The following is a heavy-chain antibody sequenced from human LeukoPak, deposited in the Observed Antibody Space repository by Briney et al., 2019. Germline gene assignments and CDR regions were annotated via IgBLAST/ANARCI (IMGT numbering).Heavy chain of an antibody. J-gene: IGHJ4*02. CDR3: ARVGYYGSGSYYKAHRGPYYFDY. D-gene: IGHD3-10*01. CDR1: GGSFSGYY. CDR2: INHSGST. V-gene: IGHV4-34*01. Sequence: SETLSLTCAVYGGSFSGYYWSWIRQPPGEGLEWIREINHSGSTNYNPSLKSRVTISVDTSKNQFSLKLSSVTAADTAVYYCARVGYYGSGSYYKAHRGPYYFDYWGQGTLVTVSS.